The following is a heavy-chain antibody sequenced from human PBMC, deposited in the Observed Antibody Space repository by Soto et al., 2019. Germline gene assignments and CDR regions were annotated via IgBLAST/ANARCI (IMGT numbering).Heavy chain of an antibody. CDR3: AKAGDCSGGSCYSDY. CDR2: ISGSGGST. CDR1: GFTFSSYA. V-gene: IGHV3-23*01. J-gene: IGHJ4*02. D-gene: IGHD2-15*01. Sequence: EVQLLESGGGLVQPGGSLRLSCAASGFTFSSYAMSWVRQAPGKGLEWVSAISGSGGSTYYADSVKGRFTISRDNSKNTLYMQMNSLRAEDTAVYYCAKAGDCSGGSCYSDYWGQGTLVTVSS.